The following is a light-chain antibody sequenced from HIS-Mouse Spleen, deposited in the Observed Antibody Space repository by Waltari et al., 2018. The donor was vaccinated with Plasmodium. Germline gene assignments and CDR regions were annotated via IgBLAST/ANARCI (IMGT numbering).Light chain of an antibody. CDR3: QQYDNLPLT. J-gene: IGKJ4*01. Sequence: DIQMTQSQSSLSASVGVRVTTTCQASQDISNYLNWYQQKPGKAPKLLIYDASNLETGVPSRFSGSGSGTDFTFTISSLQPEDIATYYCQQYDNLPLTFGGGTKVEIK. V-gene: IGKV1-33*01. CDR1: QDISNY. CDR2: DAS.